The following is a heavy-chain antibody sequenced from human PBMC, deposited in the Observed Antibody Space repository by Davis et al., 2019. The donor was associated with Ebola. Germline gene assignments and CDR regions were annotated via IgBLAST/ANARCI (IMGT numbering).Heavy chain of an antibody. CDR2: VSYSGDS. J-gene: IGHJ6*02. CDR3: ARQGYYVLYGMDV. Sequence: MPSETLSLTCTVSGASVNSGGYYWSWIRQPPGKGLEWIGYVSYSGDSYLKSSLKSRVTISVDTSKNQFSLKLSSVTAADTAVYYCARQGYYVLYGMDVWGQGTTVTVSS. V-gene: IGHV4-30-4*01. D-gene: IGHD3-10*02. CDR1: GASVNSGGYY.